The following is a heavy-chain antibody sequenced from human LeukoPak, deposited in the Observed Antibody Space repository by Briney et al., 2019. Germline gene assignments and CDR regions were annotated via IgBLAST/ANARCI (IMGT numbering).Heavy chain of an antibody. Sequence: ASVKVSCKASGYTFTSYYMHWVRQAPGQGLEWMGIINPSGGSTNYAQKLQGRVTMTTDTSTSTAYMELRSLRSDDTAVYNCARDPKFQLWFGELLYPYYYYGMDVWGRGTTVTVSS. V-gene: IGHV1-46*01. D-gene: IGHD3-10*01. CDR3: ARDPKFQLWFGELLYPYYYYGMDV. J-gene: IGHJ6*02. CDR2: INPSGGST. CDR1: GYTFTSYY.